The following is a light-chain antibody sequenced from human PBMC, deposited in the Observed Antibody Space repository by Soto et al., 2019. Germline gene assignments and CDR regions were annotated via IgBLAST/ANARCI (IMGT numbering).Light chain of an antibody. CDR3: QQFSSYPLT. J-gene: IGKJ4*01. V-gene: IGKV3-20*01. Sequence: EIVLPQSPGTLSLSPGERATLSCRASQTVRNNYLAWYQQKPGQAPRLLIYDASSRATGIPDRFSGGGSGTDFTLTISRLEPEDFAVYYCQQFSSYPLTCGGGTKVDIK. CDR1: QTVRNNY. CDR2: DAS.